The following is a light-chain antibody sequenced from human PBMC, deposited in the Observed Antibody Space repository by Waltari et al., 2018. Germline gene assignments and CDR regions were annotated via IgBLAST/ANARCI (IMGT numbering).Light chain of an antibody. CDR2: DVS. J-gene: IGLJ3*02. V-gene: IGLV2-14*01. CDR3: SSYTSSSTLV. CDR1: SSYVRGYNY. Sequence: QSALTQPASVSGSPGQSIPISCTGPSSYVRGYNYVSWYQQHPGKAPKLMIYDVSNRPSGVSNRFSGSKSGNTASLTISGLQAEDEADYYCSSYTSSSTLVFGGGTKLTVL.